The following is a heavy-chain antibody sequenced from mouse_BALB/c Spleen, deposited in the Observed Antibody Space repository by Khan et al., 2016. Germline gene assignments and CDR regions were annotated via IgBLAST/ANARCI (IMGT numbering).Heavy chain of an antibody. J-gene: IGHJ4*01. D-gene: IGHD1-1*01. V-gene: IGHV2-6-5*01. Sequence: VELVESGPGLVAPSQSLSITCTVSGFSLTDYGVSWIRQPPGKGLEWLGVIWSGEITYYNSALKSRLSIITDNSKSQVFLKMNSLQTDDTAMYYCAKHDTTVAMDYWGQGTSVTVSS. CDR2: IWSGEIT. CDR1: GFSLTDYG. CDR3: AKHDTTVAMDY.